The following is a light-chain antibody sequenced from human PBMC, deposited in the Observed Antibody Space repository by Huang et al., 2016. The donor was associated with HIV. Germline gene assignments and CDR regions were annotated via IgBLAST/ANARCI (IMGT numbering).Light chain of an antibody. CDR2: GAS. Sequence: EIVLTQSPGTLSLSPGERATLSCRASQSVVTYLAWYQQKPVQAPRLLIYGASKRVTGIPDRFSGGGSGTDFTLSISRLEPEDFAVYYCQQYERPPDTFGPGTKVDIK. CDR3: QQYERPPDT. V-gene: IGKV3-20*01. CDR1: QSVVTY. J-gene: IGKJ3*01.